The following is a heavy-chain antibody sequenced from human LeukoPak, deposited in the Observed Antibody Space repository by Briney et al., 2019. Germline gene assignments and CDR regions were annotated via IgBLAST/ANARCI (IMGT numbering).Heavy chain of an antibody. D-gene: IGHD3-3*01. Sequence: PGGSLRLSCAASGFTFSSYEMNWVRQAPGKGLEWVSYISSSGSTIYYADSVKGRFTISRDNAKNSLYLQMNSLRAEDTAVYYCARERRSIFRDYYMDVWGKGTTVTVSS. CDR3: ARERRSIFRDYYMDV. CDR2: ISSSGSTI. J-gene: IGHJ6*03. CDR1: GFTFSSYE. V-gene: IGHV3-48*03.